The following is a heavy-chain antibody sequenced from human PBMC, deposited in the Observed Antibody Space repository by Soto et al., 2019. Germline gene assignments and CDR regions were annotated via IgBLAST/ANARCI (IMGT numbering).Heavy chain of an antibody. CDR3: ARVFYVTSVTIPSYLDL. V-gene: IGHV4-34*01. J-gene: IGHJ4*02. CDR2: INHSGGT. D-gene: IGHD3-22*01. CDR1: CGSLRGYY. Sequence: TSETPSLTRAFSCGSLRGYYLGWVRQSPGGGLEWIGEINHSGGTNYNPSVKSRVTMSVDTSKNQISLKLSSVTAADTAMYYCARVFYVTSVTIPSYLDLWGQGTRVTVSS.